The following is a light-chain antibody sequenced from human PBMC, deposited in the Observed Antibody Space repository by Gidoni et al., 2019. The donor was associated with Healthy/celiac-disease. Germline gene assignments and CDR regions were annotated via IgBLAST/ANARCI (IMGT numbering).Light chain of an antibody. V-gene: IGKV1-39*01. CDR3: QHSYRTTPYVWT. CDR2: AAS. J-gene: IGKJ1*01. CDR1: QSISSY. Sequence: EIQMTQSPSSLSASVGDRVTSTCRASQSISSYLNWYQQKPGKDPNLLIYAASSLQSGVPSRFSGSGSGTDFTLTISSLQPEDFATYSCQHSYRTTPYVWTFGQGTKVEIK.